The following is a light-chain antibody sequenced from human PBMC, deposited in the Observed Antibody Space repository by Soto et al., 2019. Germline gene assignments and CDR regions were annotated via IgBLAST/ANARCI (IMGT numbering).Light chain of an antibody. Sequence: EIVVTQSPATLSVSPGERVTLSCRASQSVSSNLAWYQQKPGQAPRLLIYGASTRATGIPARFSGSGSGTEFTLTISSLQSEDFAVYYCQQYNTWPPLITFGQGTRLEI. V-gene: IGKV3-15*01. J-gene: IGKJ5*01. CDR1: QSVSSN. CDR3: QQYNTWPPLIT. CDR2: GAS.